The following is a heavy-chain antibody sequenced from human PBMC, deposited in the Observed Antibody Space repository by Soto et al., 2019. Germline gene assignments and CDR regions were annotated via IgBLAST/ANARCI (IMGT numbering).Heavy chain of an antibody. CDR1: GFTFSSYA. Sequence: QVQLVESGGGVVQPGRSLRLSCAASGFTFSSYAMHWVRQAPGKGLECVAVISYDGSNQFYRDYLKGRFTISRDNSKNTLYLQINRLRYDDAAVYYCARGDREDIAGVVGVRPGEYGVDVWGQGTTVTVSS. J-gene: IGHJ6*02. D-gene: IGHD2-15*01. CDR2: ISYDGSNQ. CDR3: ARGDREDIAGVVGVRPGEYGVDV. V-gene: IGHV3-30-3*01.